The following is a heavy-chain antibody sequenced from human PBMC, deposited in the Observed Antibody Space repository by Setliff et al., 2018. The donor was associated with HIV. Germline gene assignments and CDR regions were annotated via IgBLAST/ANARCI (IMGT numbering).Heavy chain of an antibody. J-gene: IGHJ6*03. CDR3: ARDGSGSSYYYYYMDV. D-gene: IGHD3-10*01. CDR2: IYTSGST. V-gene: IGHV4-4*07. Sequence: ETLSLTCTVSGGSISSYYWSWIRQPARKGLEWIGRIYTSGSTNYNPSLKSRVTMSVDTSKNQFSLKLSSVTAADTAVYYCARDGSGSSYYYYYMDVWGKGTTVTVSS. CDR1: GGSISSYY.